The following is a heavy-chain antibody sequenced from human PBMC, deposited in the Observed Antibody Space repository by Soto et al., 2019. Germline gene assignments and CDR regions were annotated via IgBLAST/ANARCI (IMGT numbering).Heavy chain of an antibody. CDR3: ARDCVVVTPEGGMDV. D-gene: IGHD2-21*02. V-gene: IGHV3-21*01. CDR2: ISSSSSYI. J-gene: IGHJ6*02. Sequence: GGSLRLSCAASGFTFSSYSMNWVRQAPGKGLEWVSSISSSSSYIYYADSVKGRFTISRDNAKNSLYLQMNSLRAEDTAVYYCARDCVVVTPEGGMDVWGQGTTVTVSS. CDR1: GFTFSSYS.